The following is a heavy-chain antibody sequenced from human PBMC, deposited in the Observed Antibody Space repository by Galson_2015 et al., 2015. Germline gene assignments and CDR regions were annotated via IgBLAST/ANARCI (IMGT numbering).Heavy chain of an antibody. Sequence: SLRLSCAASGFTFSSYWMSWVRQAPGKGLEWVANIKQDGSEKYYVDSVKGRFTISRDNAKNSLYLQMNSLRAEDTAVYYCARGLHDYGATSFQYFDLWGRGTLVTVSS. CDR1: GFTFSSYW. V-gene: IGHV3-7*01. D-gene: IGHD4-17*01. CDR3: ARGLHDYGATSFQYFDL. J-gene: IGHJ2*01. CDR2: IKQDGSEK.